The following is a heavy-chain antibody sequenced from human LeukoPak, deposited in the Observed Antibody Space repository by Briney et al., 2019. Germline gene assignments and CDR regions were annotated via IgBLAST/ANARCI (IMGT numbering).Heavy chain of an antibody. J-gene: IGHJ5*02. D-gene: IGHD3-10*01. CDR1: GFTFDDYA. CDR2: ISGDGGST. Sequence: GGSLRLSCAASGFTFDDYAMHWVRQAPGKGLEWVSLISGDGGSTYYADSVKGRFTISRDNSKNSLYPQMNSLRTEDTALYYCAKDIGSGSSNWFDPWGQGTLVTVSS. V-gene: IGHV3-43*02. CDR3: AKDIGSGSSNWFDP.